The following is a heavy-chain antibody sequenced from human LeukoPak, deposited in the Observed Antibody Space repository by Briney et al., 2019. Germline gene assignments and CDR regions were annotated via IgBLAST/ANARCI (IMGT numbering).Heavy chain of an antibody. V-gene: IGHV3-30*02. CDR1: GFTFSSYG. CDR2: IRFDGSDK. CDR3: AKAYLGFGDLYFYMGV. Sequence: GGSLRLSCAASGFTFSSYGMHWVRQAPGKGLEWVAFIRFDGSDKYYADSVKGRFTISRDNSKNTLYLQMNSLRTEDTAVYYCAKAYLGFGDLYFYMGVWGEGTTVTISS. J-gene: IGHJ6*03. D-gene: IGHD3-10*01.